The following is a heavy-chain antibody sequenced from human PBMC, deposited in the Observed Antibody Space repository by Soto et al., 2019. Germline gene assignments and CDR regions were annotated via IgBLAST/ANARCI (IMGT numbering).Heavy chain of an antibody. CDR3: AKATRGGAATLIRDY. D-gene: IGHD6-13*01. V-gene: IGHV3-23*01. CDR2: ISGSGGST. CDR1: GFTFSIYA. Sequence: EVQLLESGGGLVQPGGSLRLSCAAAGFTFSIYAMSWVRQAPGKGLEWVSAISGSGGSTYYADSVKGRFTISRDNSKNTLYLQMNSLRADDTAVYYCAKATRGGAATLIRDYWGQGTLVPVSS. J-gene: IGHJ4*02.